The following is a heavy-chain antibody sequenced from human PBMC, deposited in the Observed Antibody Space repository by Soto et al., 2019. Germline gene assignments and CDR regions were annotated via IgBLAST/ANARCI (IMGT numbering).Heavy chain of an antibody. V-gene: IGHV4-30-4*01. J-gene: IGHJ4*02. CDR2: IYYSGST. CDR3: ARVLGYCSGGSCYSGWGDY. D-gene: IGHD2-15*01. CDR1: GGSISSDDYY. Sequence: QVQLQESGPGLVKPSQTLSLTCTVSGGSISSDDYYWSWIRQPPEKGMEWIGYIYYSGSTYYNPSLKSRVTIPVDTSKTQFSLKLSSVTAADTAVYYCARVLGYCSGGSCYSGWGDYWGQGTLVTVSS.